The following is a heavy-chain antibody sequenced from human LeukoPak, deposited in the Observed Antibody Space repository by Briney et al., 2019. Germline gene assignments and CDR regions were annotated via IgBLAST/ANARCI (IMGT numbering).Heavy chain of an antibody. D-gene: IGHD4-17*01. J-gene: IGHJ4*02. CDR2: INWNGGST. V-gene: IGHV3-20*04. CDR1: GFTFSSYS. Sequence: GGSLRLSCAASGFTFSSYSMSWVRQAPGKGLEWVSGINWNGGSTGYADSVKGRFTISRDNAKNSLYLQMNSLRAEDTALYYCARAMTATLFYGDYSLPDYWGQGTLVTVSS. CDR3: ARAMTATLFYGDYSLPDY.